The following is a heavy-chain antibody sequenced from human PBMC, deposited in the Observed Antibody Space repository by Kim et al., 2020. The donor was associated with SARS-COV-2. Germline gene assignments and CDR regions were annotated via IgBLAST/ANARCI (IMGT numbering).Heavy chain of an antibody. D-gene: IGHD2-2*01. CDR2: ISYDGSIQ. J-gene: IGHJ5*02. CDR1: GLTFSSYG. CDR3: AKGPIAVVPGGKMWLDP. Sequence: GGSLRLSCTASGLTFSSYGMHWVRQAPGKGLEWVADISYDGSIQYYGDSVEGRFTISRDKSKNTLYLQMNSLRVEDTAVYYCAKGPIAVVPGGKMWLDPWGQGTLVTVSS. V-gene: IGHV3-30*18.